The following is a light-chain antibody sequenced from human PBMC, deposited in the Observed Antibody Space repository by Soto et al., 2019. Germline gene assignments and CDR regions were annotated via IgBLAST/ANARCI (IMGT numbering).Light chain of an antibody. CDR1: SSNIGNLY. J-gene: IGLJ2*01. CDR2: ENN. V-gene: IGLV1-51*02. CDR3: GTWDSSLSAVV. Sequence: QSVLTQPPSVSAAPGQKVTISCSGSSSNIGNLYVSWYQQLPGTAPKLLIYENNKRPSGIPDRFSGSKSGTSATLGITGLQTGDEADYYCGTWDSSLSAVVFGGGTKLTVL.